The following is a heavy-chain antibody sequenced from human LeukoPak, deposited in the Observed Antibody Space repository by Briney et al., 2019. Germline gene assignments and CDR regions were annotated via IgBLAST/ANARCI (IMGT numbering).Heavy chain of an antibody. Sequence: GGSLRLSCAASGFTFSSYSMNWVRQAPGKGLEWVSSISSSSSYKYYADSVKGRFTISRDNAKNSLYLQMNSLRAEDTAVCYCARETNSGDEWEPPASLDHWGQGTLVTVSS. CDR2: ISSSSSYK. V-gene: IGHV3-21*01. CDR1: GFTFSSYS. J-gene: IGHJ4*02. D-gene: IGHD1-26*01. CDR3: ARETNSGDEWEPPASLDH.